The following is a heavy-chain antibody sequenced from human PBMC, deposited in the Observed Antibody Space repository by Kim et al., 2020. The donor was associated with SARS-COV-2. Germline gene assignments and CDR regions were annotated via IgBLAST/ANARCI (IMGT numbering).Heavy chain of an antibody. CDR3: AKILGIAVADYHDAFDI. CDR2: ISGSGGST. CDR1: GFTFSSYA. V-gene: IGHV3-23*01. Sequence: GGSLRLSCAASGFTFSSYAMSWVRQAPGKGLEWVSAISGSGGSTYYADSVKGRFTISRDNSKNTLYLQMNSLRAEDTAVYYCAKILGIAVADYHDAFDIWGQGTMVTVSS. D-gene: IGHD6-19*01. J-gene: IGHJ3*02.